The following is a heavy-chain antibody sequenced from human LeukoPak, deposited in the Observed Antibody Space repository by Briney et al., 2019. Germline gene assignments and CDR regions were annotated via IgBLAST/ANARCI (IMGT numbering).Heavy chain of an antibody. J-gene: IGHJ4*02. CDR1: GFTFSSYA. V-gene: IGHV3-23*01. Sequence: GGSLRLSCAASGFTFSSYAMSWVRQAPGKGLEWVSAISGSGGSTYYADSVKGRFTISRDNSKNTLYLQMDSLRAEDTAVYYCAKVDYDFWSGLYYFDYWGQGTLVTVSS. CDR3: AKVDYDFWSGLYYFDY. D-gene: IGHD3-3*01. CDR2: ISGSGGST.